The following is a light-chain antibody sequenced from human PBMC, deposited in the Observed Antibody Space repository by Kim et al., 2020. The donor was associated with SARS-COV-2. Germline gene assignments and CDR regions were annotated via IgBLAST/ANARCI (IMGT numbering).Light chain of an antibody. J-gene: IGKJ2*01. CDR3: QQFNFLPYT. CDR1: QNMNNW. CDR2: GAS. Sequence: ASVGDRVTFTCRASQNMNNWLAWYQQKPGKAPKLLIYGASTVESGVPSRFSGRGSGTEFTLTINSLQPDDLATYFCQQFNFLPYTFGQGTKVDIK. V-gene: IGKV1-5*03.